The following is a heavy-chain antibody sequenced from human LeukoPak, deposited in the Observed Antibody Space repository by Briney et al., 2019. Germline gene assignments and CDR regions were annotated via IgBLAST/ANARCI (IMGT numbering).Heavy chain of an antibody. Sequence: SVKVSCKASGGTFSSYAISWARQAPGQGLEWMGGIIPIFGTANYAQKFQGRVTITADESTSTAYMELSSLRSEDTAVYYCATGYSTGWYGRSAFDIWGQGTMVTVSS. V-gene: IGHV1-69*13. D-gene: IGHD6-19*01. CDR3: ATGYSTGWYGRSAFDI. CDR2: IIPIFGTA. CDR1: GGTFSSYA. J-gene: IGHJ3*02.